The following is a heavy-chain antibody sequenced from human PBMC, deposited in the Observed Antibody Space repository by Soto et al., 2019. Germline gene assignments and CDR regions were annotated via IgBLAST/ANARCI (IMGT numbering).Heavy chain of an antibody. J-gene: IGHJ4*02. CDR1: GFTFSSYG. CDR2: ISYDASKD. CDR3: AKYLYSIAVAGAPVDS. D-gene: IGHD6-19*01. V-gene: IGHV3-30*18. Sequence: QVQLVESGGGVVQPGRSLRLSCAASGFTFSSYGMHWVRRAPGKGLEWVALISYDASKDYYADSVKGRFTISRDNSQNALFLQMNSLRAEDAAVYYCAKYLYSIAVAGAPVDSWGQGTLVIVSS.